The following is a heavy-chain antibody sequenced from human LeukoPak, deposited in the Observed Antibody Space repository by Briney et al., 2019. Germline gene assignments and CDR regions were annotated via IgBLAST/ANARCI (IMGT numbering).Heavy chain of an antibody. CDR1: GFTVSSNY. J-gene: IGHJ6*03. D-gene: IGHD1-26*01. Sequence: GGSLRLSCAASGFTVSSNYMSWVRQAPGKGLEWVSVIYSGGSTYYADSVKGRFTISRDNSKNTLYLQMNSLRAEDTAVYYCARARGSSYYYYYMDVWGKGTTVTVSS. V-gene: IGHV3-53*01. CDR2: IYSGGST. CDR3: ARARGSSYYYYYMDV.